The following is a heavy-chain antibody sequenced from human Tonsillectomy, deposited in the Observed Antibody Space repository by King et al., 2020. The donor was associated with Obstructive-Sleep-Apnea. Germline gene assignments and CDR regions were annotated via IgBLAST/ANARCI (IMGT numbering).Heavy chain of an antibody. Sequence: VQLVDSGAEVKKPGESLKISCQGSGYIFPNYWIGWVRQMPGKGLEWRGNIYPGDSVTEYNPSFQGQVTISAEKSIRSAYLQWSSLRASDTAIYYCALTSTGWFVSWGQGTLVTSPQ. CDR1: GYIFPNYW. CDR3: ALTSTGWFVS. CDR2: IYPGDSVT. D-gene: IGHD2-8*02. V-gene: IGHV5-51*01. J-gene: IGHJ5*01.